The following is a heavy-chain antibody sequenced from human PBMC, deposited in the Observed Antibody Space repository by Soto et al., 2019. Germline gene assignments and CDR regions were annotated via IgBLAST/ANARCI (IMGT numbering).Heavy chain of an antibody. CDR3: YFTRLFDY. V-gene: IGHV3-9*01. J-gene: IGHJ4*02. Sequence: SLKISCAASGFTFDDYAMHWVRQAPGKGLEWVSGISWNSGSIGYADSVKGRFTISRDNAKNSLYLQMNSLRAEDTALYYCYFTRLFDYWGQGTLVTVSS. D-gene: IGHD3-3*01. CDR2: ISWNSGSI. CDR1: GFTFDDYA.